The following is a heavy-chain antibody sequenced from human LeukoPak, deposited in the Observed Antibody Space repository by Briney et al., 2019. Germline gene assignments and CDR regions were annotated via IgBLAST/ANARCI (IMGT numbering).Heavy chain of an antibody. Sequence: GGSLSLSCAASGFTVITNDMTWAPRAPGKGFEWGSVLYSDGNTKYADSVQGRFTISSDNSNNTQYHEMNSMCPDDTAVYYCARGVEPLAANTLAYWGQGTLVTVSS. CDR1: GFTVITND. V-gene: IGHV3-53*01. CDR2: LYSDGNT. CDR3: ARGVEPLAANTLAY. J-gene: IGHJ4*02. D-gene: IGHD1-14*01.